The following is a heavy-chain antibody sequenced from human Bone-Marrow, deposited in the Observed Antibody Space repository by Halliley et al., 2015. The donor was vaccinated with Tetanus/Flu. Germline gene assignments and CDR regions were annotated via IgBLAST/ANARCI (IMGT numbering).Heavy chain of an antibody. CDR3: ATTITRGGVG. CDR1: GVSLSDYY. Sequence: TLSLTCAVYGVSLSDYYWSWIRQSPGQGLQWIGEINHFGFINYNPPLKARVTLSVDTSKNQFSLKMTSVTAADTAIYFCATTITRGGVGWGKGALVTVPS. J-gene: IGHJ1*01. CDR2: INHFGFI. D-gene: IGHD1-20*01. V-gene: IGHV4-34*01.